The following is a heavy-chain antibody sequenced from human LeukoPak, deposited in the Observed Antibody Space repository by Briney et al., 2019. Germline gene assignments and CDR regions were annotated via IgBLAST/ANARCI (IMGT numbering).Heavy chain of an antibody. CDR2: INHSGST. J-gene: IGHJ5*02. Sequence: SETLSLTCAVYGESFSGYYWSWIRQPPGKGLEWIGEINHSGSTNYNPSLKSRVTISVDTSKNQFSLKLSSVTAADTAVYYCATTVGCSSTSCSLGWFDPWGQGTLVTVSS. CDR1: GESFSGYY. V-gene: IGHV4-34*01. D-gene: IGHD2-2*01. CDR3: ATTVGCSSTSCSLGWFDP.